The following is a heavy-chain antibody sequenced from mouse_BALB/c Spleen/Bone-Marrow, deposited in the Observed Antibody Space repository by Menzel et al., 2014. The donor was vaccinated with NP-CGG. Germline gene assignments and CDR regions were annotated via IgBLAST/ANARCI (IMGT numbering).Heavy chain of an antibody. Sequence: VQLQQSGAELVKPGASVKLSCTASGFNIKDTYMQWVKQRPEQGLEWIGRIDPANGNTKYDPKFQGKATITADTSSNTAYLQLSSLTTEDTAVYYCARIYYYGRGYFDYWGQGTTLTVSS. CDR1: GFNIKDTY. D-gene: IGHD1-1*01. V-gene: IGHV14-3*02. J-gene: IGHJ2*01. CDR3: ARIYYYGRGYFDY. CDR2: IDPANGNT.